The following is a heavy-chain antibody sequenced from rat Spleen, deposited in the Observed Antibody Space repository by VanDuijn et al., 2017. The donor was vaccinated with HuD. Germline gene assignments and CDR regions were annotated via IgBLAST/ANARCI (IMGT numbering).Heavy chain of an antibody. CDR3: VREDAGVNY. V-gene: IGHV4-2*01. CDR1: GFNFNDYW. Sequence: EVQLVESGGGLVQPGRSLKLSCVASGFNFNDYWMGWVRQAPGKGLEWIGEINKDSRTIKYSPSLKDKFIISRDNAQNTLYLQMNKLGSEDTATYYCVREDAGVNYWGQGVMVTVSS. CDR2: INKDSRTI. D-gene: IGHD4-4*01. J-gene: IGHJ2*01.